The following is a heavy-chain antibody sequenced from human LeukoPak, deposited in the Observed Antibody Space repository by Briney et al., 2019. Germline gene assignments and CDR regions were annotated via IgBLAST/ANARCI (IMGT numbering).Heavy chain of an antibody. J-gene: IGHJ5*02. D-gene: IGHD3-10*01. CDR1: GGSISSSSYY. V-gene: IGHV4-61*02. CDR3: ARDRYYYGSGSRWFDP. Sequence: SETLSLTCTVSGGSISSSSYYWSWIRQPAGKGLEWIGRIYTSGSTNYNPSLKSRVTMSVDTSKNQFSLKLSSVTAADTAVYYCARDRYYYGSGSRWFDPWGQGTLVTVSS. CDR2: IYTSGST.